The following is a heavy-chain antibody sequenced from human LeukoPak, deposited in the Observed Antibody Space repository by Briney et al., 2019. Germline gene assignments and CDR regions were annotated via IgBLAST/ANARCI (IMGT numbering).Heavy chain of an antibody. V-gene: IGHV5-51*01. CDR1: GYSFSNDW. J-gene: IGHJ4*02. Sequence: GESLRISCKGSGYSFSNDWIGWVRQMPGKGLEWMGIIYPGDSDTRYSPSFQGQVTISADKSISTAYLQWSSLEASDTAMYYCARRGCNGGSCYGYWGQGTLVTVSS. CDR3: ARRGCNGGSCYGY. D-gene: IGHD2-15*01. CDR2: IYPGDSDT.